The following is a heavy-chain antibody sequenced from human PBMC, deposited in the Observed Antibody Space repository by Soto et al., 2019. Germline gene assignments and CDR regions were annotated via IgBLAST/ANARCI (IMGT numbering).Heavy chain of an antibody. D-gene: IGHD6-13*01. V-gene: IGHV1-69*02. CDR1: GGTFSSYT. J-gene: IGHJ4*02. CDR2: IIPILGIA. CDR3: ARGSSWSGGDY. Sequence: GASVKVSCKASGGTFSSYTISRVRQAPGQGLEWMGRIIPILGIANCAQKFQGRVTITADKSTSTAYMELSSLRSEDTAVYYCARGSSWSGGDYWGQGTLVTVSS.